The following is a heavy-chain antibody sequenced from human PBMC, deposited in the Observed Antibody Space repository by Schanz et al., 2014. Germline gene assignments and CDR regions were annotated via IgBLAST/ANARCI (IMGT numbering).Heavy chain of an antibody. CDR1: GFTFSSYA. J-gene: IGHJ4*02. D-gene: IGHD4-17*01. V-gene: IGHV3-74*02. Sequence: EVQLVESGGALVQPGGSLRLSCVASGFTFSSYAMNWVRQAPGKGLEWVSGINSDGTITTYADSVRGRFTISRDNAKNTQYLQMSGLRAEDTAVYYCAKAPYADYGYFHYWGQGTLVPVSS. CDR2: INSDGTIT. CDR3: AKAPYADYGYFHY.